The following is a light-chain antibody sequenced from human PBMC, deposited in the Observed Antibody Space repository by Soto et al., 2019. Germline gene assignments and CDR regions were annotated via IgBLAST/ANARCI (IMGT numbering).Light chain of an antibody. CDR1: QSVSSN. J-gene: IGKJ2*01. CDR3: QQYNNWPPYT. Sequence: EIVMTQSPATLSVSPGERATLSCRASQSVSSNLAWYQQKPGQAPRLLIYGASTRATGIPARFSGSWSGTEFTLTISSLQSEDFALYYCQQYNNWPPYTFGHGTKLEIK. V-gene: IGKV3-15*01. CDR2: GAS.